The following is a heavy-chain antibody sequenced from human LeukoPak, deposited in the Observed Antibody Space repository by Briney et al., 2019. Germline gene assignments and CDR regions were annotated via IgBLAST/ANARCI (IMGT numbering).Heavy chain of an antibody. CDR3: ASDPFSRGWEFDY. D-gene: IGHD6-19*01. CDR1: GGSISSSSYY. J-gene: IGHJ4*02. CDR2: ISYSGST. V-gene: IGHV4-39*01. Sequence: SETLSLTCTVSGGSISSSSYYWGWIRQPPGKGLEWIGSISYSGSTYYNPSLRSRVTISIDTSKNQFSLKLTSVTAADTAVYYCASDPFSRGWEFDYWGQGTLVTVSS.